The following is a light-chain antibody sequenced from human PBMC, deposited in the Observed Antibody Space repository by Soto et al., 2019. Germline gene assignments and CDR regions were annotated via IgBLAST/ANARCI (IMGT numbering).Light chain of an antibody. CDR1: ESVSTN. V-gene: IGKV3-15*01. CDR2: AAS. Sequence: EVVMTQSPASLSVSPGERATLSCRASESVSTNLAWYQQKPGQPPRLLIYAASTRASGIPARFSGSGSGTEFTLTISSLQSEDFAVYYCQQYDIATGFGGRTKVDIK. J-gene: IGKJ4*01. CDR3: QQYDIATG.